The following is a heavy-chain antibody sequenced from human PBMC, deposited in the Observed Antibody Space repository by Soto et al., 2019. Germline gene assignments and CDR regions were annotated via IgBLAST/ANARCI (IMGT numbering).Heavy chain of an antibody. Sequence: GGSLRLSCAASGFTFSSYAMSWVRQAPGKGLEWVSAISGSGGSTYYADSVKGRFTISRDNSKNTLYLQMNSLRAEDTAVYYCAKQGAHIVATITYFDYWGQGTLVTVSS. V-gene: IGHV3-23*01. CDR3: AKQGAHIVATITYFDY. J-gene: IGHJ4*02. CDR1: GFTFSSYA. CDR2: ISGSGGST. D-gene: IGHD5-12*01.